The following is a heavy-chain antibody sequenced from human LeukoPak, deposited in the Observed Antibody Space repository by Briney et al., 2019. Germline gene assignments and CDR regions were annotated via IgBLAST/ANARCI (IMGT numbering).Heavy chain of an antibody. Sequence: GESLKLSCEGSRYIFTRYWIGWVRQVPGKGLEWMGIIYPGDSDTRYSPSFQGQVTISADKSISTAYLQWSSLKASDTAMYYCARHHGDYNYWGQGTLVTVSS. CDR3: ARHHGDYNY. CDR2: IYPGDSDT. CDR1: RYIFTRYW. V-gene: IGHV5-51*01. D-gene: IGHD4-17*01. J-gene: IGHJ4*02.